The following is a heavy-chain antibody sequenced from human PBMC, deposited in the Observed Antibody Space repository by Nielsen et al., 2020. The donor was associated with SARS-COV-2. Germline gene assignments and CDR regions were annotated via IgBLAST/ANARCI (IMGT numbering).Heavy chain of an antibody. CDR2: ISWNSGRI. J-gene: IGHJ6*01. CDR1: GFTFDDYA. V-gene: IGHV3-9*01. Sequence: LSLTCAASGFTFDDYAMHWVRQAPGKGLEWVSGISWNSGRIGYADSVKGRFTISRDNAKNSLYLQMNSLHQGPIGLPPGTLLQEHLWG. CDR3: TLLQEHL.